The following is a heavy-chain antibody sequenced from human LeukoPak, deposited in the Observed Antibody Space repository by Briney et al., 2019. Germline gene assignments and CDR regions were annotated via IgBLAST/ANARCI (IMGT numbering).Heavy chain of an antibody. CDR2: IWYDGSNK. D-gene: IGHD6-19*01. CDR1: GFTFSSYG. V-gene: IGHV3-33*01. Sequence: PGRSLRLSCAASGFTFSSYGMHWVRQAPGKGLEWVAVIWYDGSNKYYADSVKGRFTISRDNSKNTLYLQMNSLRAEDTAVYYCARDVDSSGPLGYRGQGTLVTVSS. CDR3: ARDVDSSGPLGY. J-gene: IGHJ4*02.